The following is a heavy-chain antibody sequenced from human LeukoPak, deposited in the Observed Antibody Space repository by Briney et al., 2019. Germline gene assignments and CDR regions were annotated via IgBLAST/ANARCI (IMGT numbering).Heavy chain of an antibody. CDR3: VKYSSGWYYDY. J-gene: IGHJ4*02. D-gene: IGHD6-19*01. Sequence: AGGSLRLSCAASGFTFDDYAMHWVRQAPGKGLEWVSLIRGDGGSAYYADSVKGRFTISKDNSKNSLYLQMNSLRTEDTAVYYCVKYSSGWYYDYWGQGTLVTVSS. CDR2: IRGDGGSA. V-gene: IGHV3-43*02. CDR1: GFTFDDYA.